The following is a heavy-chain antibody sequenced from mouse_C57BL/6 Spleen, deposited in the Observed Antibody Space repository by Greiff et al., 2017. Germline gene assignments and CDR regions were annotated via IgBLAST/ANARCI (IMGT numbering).Heavy chain of an antibody. V-gene: IGHV1-39*01. Sequence: EVQLQQSGPELVKPAASVKLSCKVSGYSFTDYNMNWVMRSNGRSLEWSGVINPNYGTTSYNQKLKNKATLTVDKSCSTACMQLNSLTSEDSAVYYCAKGNYYDSSYYAMDYWGQGTSVTVSS. CDR1: GYSFTDYN. CDR3: AKGNYYDSSYYAMDY. D-gene: IGHD1-1*01. CDR2: INPNYGTT. J-gene: IGHJ4*01.